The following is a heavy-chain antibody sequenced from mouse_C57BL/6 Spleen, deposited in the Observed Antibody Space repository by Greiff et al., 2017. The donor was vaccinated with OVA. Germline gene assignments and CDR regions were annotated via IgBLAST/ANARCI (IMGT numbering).Heavy chain of an antibody. Sequence: VKLQQPGAELVMPGASVKLSCKASGYTFTSYWMHWVKQRPGQGLEWIGEIDPSDSYTNYNQKFKGKSTLTVDKSSSTAYMQLSSLTSEDSAVYYCARNYGSSLYFDYWGQGTTLTVSS. D-gene: IGHD1-1*01. CDR3: ARNYGSSLYFDY. J-gene: IGHJ2*01. V-gene: IGHV1-69*01. CDR2: IDPSDSYT. CDR1: GYTFTSYW.